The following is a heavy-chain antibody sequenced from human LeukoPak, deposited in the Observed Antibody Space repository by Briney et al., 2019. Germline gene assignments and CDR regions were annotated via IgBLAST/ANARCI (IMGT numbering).Heavy chain of an antibody. CDR1: GFTFSSYG. CDR3: AKGGTIFGVVTDAFDI. J-gene: IGHJ3*02. CDR2: IRYDGNNK. Sequence: GGSLRLSCAASGFTFSSYGMHWVRQAPGKGLECVAFIRYDGNNKYYADSMKGRFTISRDNSKNTLFLQVNSLRPEDTTVYYCAKGGTIFGVVTDAFDIWGQGTMVTVSS. V-gene: IGHV3-30*02. D-gene: IGHD3-3*01.